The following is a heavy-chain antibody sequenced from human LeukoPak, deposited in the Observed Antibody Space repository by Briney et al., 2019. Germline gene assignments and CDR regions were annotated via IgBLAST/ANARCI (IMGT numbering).Heavy chain of an antibody. CDR3: AREGYSYGYFDY. V-gene: IGHV4-59*01. J-gene: IGHJ4*02. CDR1: GGSISSYY. CDR2: IYYSGST. D-gene: IGHD5-18*01. Sequence: SETLSLTCTVSGGSISSYYWSWIRQPPGKGLEWIGYIYYSGSTNYNPSLKSRVTISVDTSKNQFSLKLSSVTAADTTVYYCAREGYSYGYFDYWGQGTLVTVSS.